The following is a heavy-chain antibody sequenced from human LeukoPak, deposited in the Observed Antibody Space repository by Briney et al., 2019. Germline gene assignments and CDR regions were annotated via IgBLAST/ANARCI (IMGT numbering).Heavy chain of an antibody. CDR3: ARGYCSGGSCYPRDH. CDR2: ISSTSSYI. CDR1: GFTFSSYS. J-gene: IGHJ4*02. V-gene: IGHV3-21*01. D-gene: IGHD2-15*01. Sequence: GGSLRLSCAASGFTFSSYSMNWVRQAPGKGLEWVSTISSTSSYIYYADSLKGRYTISRDNAKNSLYLQMNSLRAEDTAVYYCARGYCSGGSCYPRDHWGQGTLVTVSS.